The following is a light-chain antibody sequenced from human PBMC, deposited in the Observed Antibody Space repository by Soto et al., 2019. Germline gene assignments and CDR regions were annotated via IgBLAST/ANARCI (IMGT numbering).Light chain of an antibody. CDR1: SSDVGGYNY. V-gene: IGLV2-11*01. CDR2: DVS. CDR3: CSYAGTYTYV. Sequence: QAVVTQPRSVSGSPGQSVTISCTGTSSDVGGYNYVSWYQQHPSKAPKLMIYDVSKRPSGVPDRFSGSKSGNTASLTISGLQAEDEADYYCCSYAGTYTYVFGIGTKLTVL. J-gene: IGLJ1*01.